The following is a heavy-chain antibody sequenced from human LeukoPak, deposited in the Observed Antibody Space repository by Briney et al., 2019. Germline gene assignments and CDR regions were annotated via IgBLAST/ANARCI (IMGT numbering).Heavy chain of an antibody. V-gene: IGHV4-4*07. CDR3: ARDKRVYYDSSGYYDAFDI. D-gene: IGHD3-22*01. J-gene: IGHJ3*02. CDR2: IYTSGST. Sequence: PSETLSLTCTVSGGSISSYYWSWIRQPAGKGLEWIGRIYTSGSTNYNPSLKSRVTMSVGTSKNQFSLKLSSVTAADTAVYYCARDKRVYYDSSGYYDAFDIWGQGTMVTVSS. CDR1: GGSISSYY.